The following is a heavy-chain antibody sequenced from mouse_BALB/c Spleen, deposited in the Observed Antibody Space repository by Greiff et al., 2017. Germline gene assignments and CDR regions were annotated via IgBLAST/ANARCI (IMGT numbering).Heavy chain of an antibody. CDR3: NVYYGSRGGYFDY. CDR2: IDPENGDT. D-gene: IGHD1-1*01. Sequence: VQLKQSGAELVRSGASVKLSCTASGFNIKDYYMHWVKQRPEQGLEWIGWIDPENGDTEYAPKFQGKATMTADTSSNTAYLQLSSLTSEDTAVYYCNVYYGSRGGYFDYWGQGTTLTVSS. CDR1: GFNIKDYY. J-gene: IGHJ2*01. V-gene: IGHV14-4*02.